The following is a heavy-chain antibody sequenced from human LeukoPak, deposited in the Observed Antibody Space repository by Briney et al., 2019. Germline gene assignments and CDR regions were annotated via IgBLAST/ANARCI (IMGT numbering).Heavy chain of an antibody. CDR1: GYTLTELS. D-gene: IGHD6-13*01. J-gene: IGHJ4*02. CDR2: FDPEDGET. CDR3: ATDSSLYSSSWTDLDY. Sequence: ASVKVSCKVSGYTLTELSMHWVRQAPGKGLEWMGGFDPEDGETIYAQKFQGRVTMTEDTSTDTAYMELSSLRSEDTAVYYCATDSSLYSSSWTDLDYWGQGTLVTVS. V-gene: IGHV1-24*01.